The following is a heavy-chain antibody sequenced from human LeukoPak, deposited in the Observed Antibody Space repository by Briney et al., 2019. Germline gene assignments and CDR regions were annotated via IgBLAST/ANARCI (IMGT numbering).Heavy chain of an antibody. CDR1: GGSISSGSYY. J-gene: IGHJ6*02. D-gene: IGHD6-19*01. V-gene: IGHV4-61*02. CDR2: IYTSGST. Sequence: SQTLSLTCTVSGGSISSGSYYWSWLRQPAGKGLEWIGRIYTSGSTNYNPSLKSRVTISVDTSKNQFSLKLSSVTAADTAVYYCARESSGWYYYGMDVWGQGTTVTVCS. CDR3: ARESSGWYYYGMDV.